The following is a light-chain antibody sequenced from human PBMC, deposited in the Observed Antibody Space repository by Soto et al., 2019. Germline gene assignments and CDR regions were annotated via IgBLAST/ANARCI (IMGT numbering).Light chain of an antibody. CDR1: QTISSW. Sequence: DIQITQSPSTLSGSVGDRVTITCRAIQTISSWFAWYQQKPGKAPKLLIYKASTLKSGVPSRFSGSGSETDFTLTISSMQAEDAAVYYCQQYYSLPLTFGPVTKVDIK. J-gene: IGKJ3*01. CDR3: QQYYSLPLT. V-gene: IGKV1-5*03. CDR2: KAS.